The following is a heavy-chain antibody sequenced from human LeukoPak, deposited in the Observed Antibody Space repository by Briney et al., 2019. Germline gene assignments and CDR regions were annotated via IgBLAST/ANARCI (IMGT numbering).Heavy chain of an antibody. Sequence: GGSLRLSCAASGFTFSDYGMHWVRQAPGKGLEWVAFIRYDGTIKYYADSVKGRFTISRDDSNNTVYLQMNSLSAADTAVYSCAKESSADFWSGYSYFDYWGQGTLVTVS. J-gene: IGHJ4*02. CDR3: AKESSADFWSGYSYFDY. CDR2: IRYDGTIK. D-gene: IGHD3-3*01. CDR1: GFTFSDYG. V-gene: IGHV3-30*02.